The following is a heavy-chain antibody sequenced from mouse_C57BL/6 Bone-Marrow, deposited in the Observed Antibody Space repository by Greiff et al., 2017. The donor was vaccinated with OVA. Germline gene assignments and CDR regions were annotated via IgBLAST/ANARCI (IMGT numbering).Heavy chain of an antibody. J-gene: IGHJ1*03. CDR3: ARGVPRYWYFDV. V-gene: IGHV1-54*01. CDR2: INPGSGGT. Sequence: VQLQQSGAELVRPGTSVKVSCKASGYAFTNYLIEWVKQRPGQGLEWIGVINPGSGGTNYNEKFKGKATLTADKSSSTAYMQLSSLTSEDSAVYFCARGVPRYWYFDVWGTGTTVTVSS. D-gene: IGHD5-1*01. CDR1: GYAFTNYL.